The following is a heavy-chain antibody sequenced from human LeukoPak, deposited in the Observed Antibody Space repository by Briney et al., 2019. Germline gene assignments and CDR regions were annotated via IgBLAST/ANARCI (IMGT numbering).Heavy chain of an antibody. CDR3: ARNAADCTTSACYDS. CDR1: GFIFRNYA. D-gene: IGHD2-8*01. CDR2: VTGNGDTT. V-gene: IGHV3-23*01. J-gene: IGHJ4*02. Sequence: GGSLRLSCAASGFIFRNYAMTWVRQAPGKGLEWVSVVTGNGDTTYYADSLKGRFTISRDNSRNTLYLQMNSLRAEDTAVYHCARNAADCTTSACYDSWGQGTLVTVSS.